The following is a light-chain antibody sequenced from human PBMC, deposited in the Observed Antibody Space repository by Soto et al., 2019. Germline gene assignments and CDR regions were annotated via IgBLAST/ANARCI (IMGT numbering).Light chain of an antibody. J-gene: IGLJ3*02. CDR2: NNN. Sequence: QSVLTQPPSASGTPGQRVTIACSGSSSNIGSTTVKWYQQLPGTDPKLLIYNNNQRPSGVPDRFSGSKSGTSASLAISGLPSEYEADYYCAAWDDSLNGVVLGGGTKLTVL. CDR3: AAWDDSLNGVV. CDR1: SSNIGSTT. V-gene: IGLV1-44*01.